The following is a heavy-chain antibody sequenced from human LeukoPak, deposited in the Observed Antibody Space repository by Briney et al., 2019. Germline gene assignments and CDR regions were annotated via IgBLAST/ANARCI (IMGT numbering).Heavy chain of an antibody. D-gene: IGHD1-26*01. CDR1: GYTFTGYY. V-gene: IGHV1-2*02. J-gene: IGHJ3*02. CDR3: ATSYSGSSYDAFHI. Sequence: GASVKVSCKASGYTFTGYYMHWVRQAPGQGLEWMGWINPNSGGTNYAQKFQGRVTMTRDTSISTAYMELSRLTSDDTALYYCATSYSGSSYDAFHIWGQGAMVTVS. CDR2: INPNSGGT.